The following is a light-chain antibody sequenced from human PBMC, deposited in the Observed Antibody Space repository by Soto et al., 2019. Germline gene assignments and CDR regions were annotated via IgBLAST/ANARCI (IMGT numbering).Light chain of an antibody. J-gene: IGKJ5*01. CDR2: LAS. V-gene: IGKV3D-15*01. CDR3: QQYDNWPPTT. Sequence: EIVMPQSPATLSVSPGERATLSCRASQSVSNNLAWYRQKPDQAPRRLSYLASTRASGIPARFSGSGSGTEFTLTISSLQSEDFAIYYCQQYDNWPPTTFGQGTRLEIK. CDR1: QSVSNN.